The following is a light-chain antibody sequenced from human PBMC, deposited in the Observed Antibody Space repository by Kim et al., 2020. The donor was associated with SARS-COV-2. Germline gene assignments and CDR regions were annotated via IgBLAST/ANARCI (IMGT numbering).Light chain of an antibody. CDR3: QQDHSSPWT. CDR2: NAF. V-gene: IGKV3-20*01. CDR1: QSISSNY. Sequence: EIVFTQSPGTLSLSPGERATLSCRASQSISSNYLAWYQQKPGQAPRLLIYNAFSRAPGIPDRFSGSGSGTDFTLTINRLEPEDFAVYSCQQDHSSPWTFGQGTRVDIK. J-gene: IGKJ1*01.